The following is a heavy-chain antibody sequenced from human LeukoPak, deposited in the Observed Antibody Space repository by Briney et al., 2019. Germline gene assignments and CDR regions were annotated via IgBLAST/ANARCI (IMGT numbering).Heavy chain of an antibody. CDR1: GFTFSNYA. CDR3: AKARDIVVVPAAMCALDV. D-gene: IGHD2-2*01. CDR2: VSGSGGYT. J-gene: IGHJ6*02. Sequence: GGSLRLSCAATGFTFSNYAMNWVRQAPGKGLEWVSAVSGSGGYTYYVDSVRGRFTISRDNSENTLYLQLNSLIAEDTAVYYCAKARDIVVVPAAMCALDVWGQGTTVTVSS. V-gene: IGHV3-23*01.